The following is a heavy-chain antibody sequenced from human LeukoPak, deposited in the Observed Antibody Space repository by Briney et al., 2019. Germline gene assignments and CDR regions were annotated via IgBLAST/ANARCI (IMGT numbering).Heavy chain of an antibody. CDR1: GFNFGATS. CDR3: AKDIGGGLLEY. CDR2: INGDGYT. Sequence: GGSLRLSCVASGFNFGATSMHCARQVPGKGLEWVSLINGDGYTNYAASVNGRVTVSRDNRKNSLYLQMSSLRPEDSALYYCAKDIGGGLLEYWGQGTLVSVSS. D-gene: IGHD2-15*01. J-gene: IGHJ4*02. V-gene: IGHV3-43*02.